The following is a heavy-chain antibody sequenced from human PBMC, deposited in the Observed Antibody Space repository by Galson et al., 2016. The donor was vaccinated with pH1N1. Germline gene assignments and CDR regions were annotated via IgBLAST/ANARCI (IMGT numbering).Heavy chain of an antibody. CDR3: ARDPLRGALDI. J-gene: IGHJ3*02. CDR1: GFTFSRSW. Sequence: SLRLSCAGSGFTFSRSWMSWVRQSPGQGLQWAANINDDGSERYYVDSVVKGRFTISRDNARNSLYLQMNSLGVEDTAVYYCARDPLRGALDIWGQGTKLTVSS. V-gene: IGHV3-7*01. CDR2: INDDGSER. D-gene: IGHD1-26*01.